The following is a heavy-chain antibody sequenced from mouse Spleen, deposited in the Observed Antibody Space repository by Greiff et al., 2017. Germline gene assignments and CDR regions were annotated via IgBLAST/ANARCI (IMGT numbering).Heavy chain of an antibody. Sequence: VQLQQSGPSLVQPSQSLSITCTVSGFSLTSYGVHWVRQSPGKGLEWLGVIWRGGSTDYYAAFMSRLSITKDNSKSHVFFKMNSLQADDSAIYYCAKTCYGNYDAMGYWGQGTSVTISS. CDR2: IWRGGST. J-gene: IGHJ4*01. V-gene: IGHV2-5-1*01. CDR1: GFSLTSYG. D-gene: IGHD2-10*01. CDR3: AKTCYGNYDAMGY.